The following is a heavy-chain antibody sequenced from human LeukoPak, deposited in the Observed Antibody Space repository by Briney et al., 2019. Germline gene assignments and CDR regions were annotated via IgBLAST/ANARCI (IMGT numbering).Heavy chain of an antibody. CDR1: GFTVSSNY. J-gene: IGHJ4*02. D-gene: IGHD3-22*01. CDR2: IYSGGST. V-gene: IGHV3-66*01. CDR3: AGDRFSYDSSGYHD. Sequence: GGSLRLSCAASGFTVSSNYMSWVRQAPGKGLEWVSVIYSGGSTYYADSVKGRFTISRDNSKNTLYLQMNSPRAEDTAVYYCAGDRFSYDSSGYHDWGQGTLVTVSS.